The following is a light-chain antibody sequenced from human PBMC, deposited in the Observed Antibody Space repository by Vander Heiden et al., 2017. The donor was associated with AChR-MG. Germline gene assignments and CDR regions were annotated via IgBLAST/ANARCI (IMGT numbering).Light chain of an antibody. J-gene: IGLJ3*02. Sequence: QSVLTQPPSASGTPGQRATIPCPVSSSNIRRHAVNWYQQLPGTAPKLLMYTNNQRPSGVPDRFSGSKSGTSASLAISGLQSEDEADYYCAAWDDSLSGWVFGGGTKLTVL. CDR1: SSNIRRHA. CDR2: TNN. V-gene: IGLV1-44*01. CDR3: AAWDDSLSGWV.